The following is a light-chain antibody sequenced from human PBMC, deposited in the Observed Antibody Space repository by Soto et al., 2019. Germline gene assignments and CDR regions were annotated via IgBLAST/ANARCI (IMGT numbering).Light chain of an antibody. V-gene: IGKV3-20*01. J-gene: IGKJ1*01. CDR3: PQYGISPT. Sequence: EMVLTQSPGTLSLSPGERATLSCRSSHSVSSNYLAWYQQKPGQAPRLLIYDASSRATGIPDRFSGRGSGTDFTLTISRLEPVDFAVYYCPQYGISPTFGQGTKVEIK. CDR1: HSVSSNY. CDR2: DAS.